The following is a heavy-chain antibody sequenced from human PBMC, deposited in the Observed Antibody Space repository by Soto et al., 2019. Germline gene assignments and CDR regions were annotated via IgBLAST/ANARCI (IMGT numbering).Heavy chain of an antibody. V-gene: IGHV3-33*01. CDR3: AGEGYISSSGWFDP. Sequence: QVQLVESGGGVVQPGRSLRLSCAASGFTCSSYGMHWVRQAPGKGLEWVAVIWYDGSNKYYADSVKGRFTISRDNSKNTLYLQMNSLRAEGMAVYYCAGEGYISSSGWFDPWGQGTLVTVSS. CDR1: GFTCSSYG. CDR2: IWYDGSNK. D-gene: IGHD6-6*01. J-gene: IGHJ5*02.